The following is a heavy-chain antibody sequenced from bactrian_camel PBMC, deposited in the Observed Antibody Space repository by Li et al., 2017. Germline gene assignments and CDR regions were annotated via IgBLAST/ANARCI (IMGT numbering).Heavy chain of an antibody. CDR2: IDSGGST. J-gene: IGHJ4*01. CDR1: GFTFSDYA. D-gene: IGHD6*01. Sequence: DVQLVESGGGSVQPGGSRRLSCQVSGFTFSDYAMSWVRQAPEKGLEWVATIDSGGSTRYADSVKGRFTISKDNAKDTLYLQLNSLETEDTAMYYCKGVYGGSTYENDYWGQGTQVTVS. V-gene: IGHV3S42*01. CDR3: KGVYGGSTYENDY.